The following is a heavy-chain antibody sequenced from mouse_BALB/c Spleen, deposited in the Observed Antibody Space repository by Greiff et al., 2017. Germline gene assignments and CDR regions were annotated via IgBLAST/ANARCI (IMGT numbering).Heavy chain of an antibody. V-gene: IGHV3-2*02. J-gene: IGHJ3*01. Sequence: EVQLVESGPGLVKPSQSLSLTCTVTGYSITSDYAWNWIRQFPGNKLEWMGYISYSGSTSYNPSLKSRISITRDTSKNQFFLQLNSVTTEDTATYYCARGRTSFAYWGQGTLVTVSA. CDR3: ARGRTSFAY. CDR1: GYSITSDYA. CDR2: ISYSGST.